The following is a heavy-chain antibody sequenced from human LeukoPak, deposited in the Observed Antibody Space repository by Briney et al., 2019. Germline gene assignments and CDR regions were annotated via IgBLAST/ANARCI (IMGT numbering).Heavy chain of an antibody. CDR1: GFTFSSYA. CDR3: AKDGEPECSTSCYLYYYYGMDV. Sequence: GVSLRLSCAASGFTFSSYAMSRVREAPRKGLEWVSAIIGSGGSTYYADSVKGRYTISRDNSKNPLYLQMSSLRAEDTAVYYCAKDGEPECSTSCYLYYYYGMDVWGQGTTVTVSS. V-gene: IGHV3-23*01. CDR2: IIGSGGST. D-gene: IGHD2-2*01. J-gene: IGHJ6*02.